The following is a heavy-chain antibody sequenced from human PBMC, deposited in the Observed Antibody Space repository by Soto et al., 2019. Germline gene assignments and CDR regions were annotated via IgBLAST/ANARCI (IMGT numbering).Heavy chain of an antibody. CDR1: GGSISSSSYY. Sequence: QLQLQESGPGLVKPSETLSLTCTVSGGSISSSSYYWGWIRQPPGKGLEWIGSIYYSGSTYYNPSLKSRVTISVDTSKIQFSLKLSSVTAADTAVYYCARHSGDYIWGSYRYTSLDYWGQGTLVTVSS. V-gene: IGHV4-39*01. CDR3: ARHSGDYIWGSYRYTSLDY. J-gene: IGHJ4*02. D-gene: IGHD3-16*02. CDR2: IYYSGST.